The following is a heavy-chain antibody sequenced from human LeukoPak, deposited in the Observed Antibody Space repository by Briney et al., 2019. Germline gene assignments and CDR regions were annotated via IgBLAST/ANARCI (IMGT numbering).Heavy chain of an antibody. CDR3: ARDSHQSCSSTSCYFYYYYYGMDV. V-gene: IGHV4-4*07. D-gene: IGHD2-2*01. J-gene: IGHJ6*02. CDR2: IYTSGST. Sequence: SETLSLTCTVSGGSISSYYWSWIRQPAGKGLEWIGRIYTSGSTNYNPSLKSRVTMSVDTSKNQFSLKLSSVTAADTAVYYCARDSHQSCSSTSCYFYYYYYGMDVWGQGTTVTVSS. CDR1: GGSISSYY.